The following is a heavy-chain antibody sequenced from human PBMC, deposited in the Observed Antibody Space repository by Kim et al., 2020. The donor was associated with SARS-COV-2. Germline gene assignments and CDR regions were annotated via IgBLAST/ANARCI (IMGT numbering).Heavy chain of an antibody. Sequence: ASVKVSCKASGYTFTSYGISWVRQAPGQGLEWMGWISAYNGNTNYAQKLQGRVTMTTDTSTSTAYMELRSLRSDDTAVYYCARDRDQELSSSSFWFDPWGQGTLVTVSS. CDR2: ISAYNGNT. CDR1: GYTFTSYG. J-gene: IGHJ5*02. D-gene: IGHD6-6*01. V-gene: IGHV1-18*01. CDR3: ARDRDQELSSSSFWFDP.